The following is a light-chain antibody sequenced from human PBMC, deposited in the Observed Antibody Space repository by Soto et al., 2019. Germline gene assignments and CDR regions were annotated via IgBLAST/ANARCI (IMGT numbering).Light chain of an antibody. CDR3: QNCKSAVFT. Sequence: DIQLTQSPSSLSASAGDRVTITCRASQDIENYLAWYQQRPGKVPKLLIYGATTLQPGVPSRFSGSGSGTDFTLTISSLQPEDVATYYCQNCKSAVFTFGPGTKVDTK. CDR1: QDIENY. J-gene: IGKJ3*01. V-gene: IGKV1-27*01. CDR2: GAT.